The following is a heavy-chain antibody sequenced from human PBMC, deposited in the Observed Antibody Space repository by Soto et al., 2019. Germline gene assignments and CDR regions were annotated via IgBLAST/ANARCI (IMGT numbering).Heavy chain of an antibody. J-gene: IGHJ4*02. D-gene: IGHD3-10*01. V-gene: IGHV6-1*01. CDR3: GRSVRGHVVNYFDY. CDR1: VDTLSSNIAA. CDR2: THYRSKWYN. Sequence: PSQTLSLTCAISVDTLSSNIAAWNWIRQSPSRGLEWLGRTHYRSKWYNDYAVSVKSRITINPDTSKNQFSLQLNSVTPEDTAVYYCGRSVRGHVVNYFDYWGQGTLVTVSS.